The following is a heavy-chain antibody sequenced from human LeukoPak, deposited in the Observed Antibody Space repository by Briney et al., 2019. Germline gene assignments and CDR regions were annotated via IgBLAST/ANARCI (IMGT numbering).Heavy chain of an antibody. D-gene: IGHD5-24*01. J-gene: IGHJ6*03. Sequence: PGGSLRLSCAASGFTFSSYAMHWVRQAPGKGLEWVAVISYDGSNKYYADSVKGRFTISRDNSKNTLYLQMNSLRAEDTAVYYCARDQVGRRWLQSRYYYYYMDVWGKGTTVTISS. CDR1: GFTFSSYA. CDR3: ARDQVGRRWLQSRYYYYYMDV. CDR2: ISYDGSNK. V-gene: IGHV3-30*14.